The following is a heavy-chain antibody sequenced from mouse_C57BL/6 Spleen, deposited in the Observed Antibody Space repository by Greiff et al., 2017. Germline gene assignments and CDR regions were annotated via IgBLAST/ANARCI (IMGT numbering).Heavy chain of an antibody. CDR2: IWSGGST. CDR1: GFSLTSYG. V-gene: IGHV2-4*01. J-gene: IGHJ4*01. Sequence: QVQLQQSGPGLVRPSQSLSITCTVSGFSLTSYGVHWVRQPPGKGLEWLGVIWSGGSTDYNAAFISRLSISKDNSKSQVFFKMNSLQADDTAIYYCAKKGDDYDWAMDYWGQGTSVTVSS. CDR3: AKKGDDYDWAMDY. D-gene: IGHD2-4*01.